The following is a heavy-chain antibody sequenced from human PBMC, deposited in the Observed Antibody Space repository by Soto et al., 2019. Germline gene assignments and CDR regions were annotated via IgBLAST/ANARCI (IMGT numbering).Heavy chain of an antibody. V-gene: IGHV1-46*03. CDR1: GYTFSNYY. J-gene: IGHJ4*02. CDR3: ARDRDGYNGAFDY. Sequence: QVQLVQSGAEVKKPGASVKVSCKASGYTFSNYYMHWVRQAPGQGLEWMGIINPSGGSTSYGQKFQGRVTITRDTSTSTVYMELSTLRSEDTAVYYCARDRDGYNGAFDYWGQGTLVTVSS. CDR2: INPSGGST. D-gene: IGHD5-12*01.